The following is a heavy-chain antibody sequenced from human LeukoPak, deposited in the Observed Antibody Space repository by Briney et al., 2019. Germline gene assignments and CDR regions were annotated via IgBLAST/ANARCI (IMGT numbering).Heavy chain of an antibody. V-gene: IGHV3-30-3*02. CDR1: GFTFSSYA. J-gene: IGHJ4*02. CDR3: AKNNGGSCYSAWDY. Sequence: PGGSLRLSCAASGFTFSSYAMHWVRQAPGKGLEWVAVISYDGSNKYYADSVKGRFTISRDNSKNTLYLQMNSLRAEDTAVYYCAKNNGGSCYSAWDYWGQGTLVTVSS. CDR2: ISYDGSNK. D-gene: IGHD2-15*01.